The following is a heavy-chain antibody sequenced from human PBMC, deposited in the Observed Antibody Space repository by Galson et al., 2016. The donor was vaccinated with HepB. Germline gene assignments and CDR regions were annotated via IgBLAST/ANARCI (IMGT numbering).Heavy chain of an antibody. D-gene: IGHD5-12*01. J-gene: IGHJ6*04. V-gene: IGHV3-21*01. Sequence: SLRLSCAGSGFIFSTHSMAWVRQAPGKGLEWVSLISSGSTYIYYADSVRGRFTISRDNAGNSLYLQMNTLRADDTAVYYWARASGGGYDWDYYYGMDVWGKGTTVTVSS. CDR2: ISSGSTYI. CDR3: ARASGGGYDWDYYYGMDV. CDR1: GFIFSTHS.